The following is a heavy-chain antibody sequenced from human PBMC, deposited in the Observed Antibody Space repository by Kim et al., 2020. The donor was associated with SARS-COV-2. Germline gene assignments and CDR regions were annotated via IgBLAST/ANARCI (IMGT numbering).Heavy chain of an antibody. J-gene: IGHJ4*02. D-gene: IGHD3-3*01. Sequence: SETLSLTCTVSGGSISSGGYYWSWIRQHPGKGLEWIGYIYYSGSTYYNPSLKSRVTISVDTSKNQFSLKLSSVTAADTAVYYCARRANYDFWSGYYTLYYFDYWGQGTLVTVSS. V-gene: IGHV4-31*03. CDR1: GGSISSGGYY. CDR2: IYYSGST. CDR3: ARRANYDFWSGYYTLYYFDY.